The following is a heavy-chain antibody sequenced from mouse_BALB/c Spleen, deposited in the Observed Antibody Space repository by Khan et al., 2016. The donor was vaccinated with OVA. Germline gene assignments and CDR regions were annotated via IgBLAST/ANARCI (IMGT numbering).Heavy chain of an antibody. Sequence: VELKQSGPGLVAPSQSLSITCTVSGFSLTSFGVHWVRQPPGKGLEWLGVIWAGGSTNYNSALMSRLSISKDNSKSQVFLKMNRLQTDDTAMFYCARSDDYYEDAMDYWGRGTSVTVSS. CDR1: GFSLTSFG. CDR3: ARSDDYYEDAMDY. D-gene: IGHD2-3*01. J-gene: IGHJ4*01. CDR2: IWAGGST. V-gene: IGHV2-9*02.